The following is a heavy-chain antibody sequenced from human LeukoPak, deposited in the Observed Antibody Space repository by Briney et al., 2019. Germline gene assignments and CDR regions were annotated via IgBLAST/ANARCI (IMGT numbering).Heavy chain of an antibody. CDR2: IKQDGSGK. CDR1: GFTFSNHW. V-gene: IGHV3-7*01. J-gene: IGHJ4*02. CDR3: ARVGEGFYFDY. Sequence: GGSLRLSCAASGFTFSNHWTSWVRQAPGKGLEWVANIKQDGSGKYYVDPVKGRFTISRDNARNSLYLQMNSLRAEDTAVYYCARVGEGFYFDYWGQGALVTVSS.